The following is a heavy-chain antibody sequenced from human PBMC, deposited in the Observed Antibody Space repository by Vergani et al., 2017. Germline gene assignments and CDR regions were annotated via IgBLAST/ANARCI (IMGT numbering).Heavy chain of an antibody. CDR2: INPNGDAT. CDR3: VRDHQGPTTLDY. CDR1: GFIFTDYY. V-gene: IGHV1-2*02. J-gene: IGHJ4*02. D-gene: IGHD1-26*01. Sequence: QVQLVQSGAELKKPGASVRVSCKASGFIFTDYYIHWMRQAPGQGLEWIGWINPNGDATHYAQNFRGRVTLTRDTSSTTAYMDLASLTSDDTAIYYCVRDHQGPTTLDYWGQGSLVTVSS.